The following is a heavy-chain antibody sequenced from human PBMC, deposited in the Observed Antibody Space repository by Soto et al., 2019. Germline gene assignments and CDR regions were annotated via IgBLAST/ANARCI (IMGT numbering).Heavy chain of an antibody. CDR3: ARDGVVVPAAIGIHYYYYYMDV. CDR2: ISSNGGST. J-gene: IGHJ6*03. CDR1: GFTFSSYA. D-gene: IGHD2-2*02. Sequence: GGSLRLSCAASGFTFSSYAMHWVRQAPGKGLEYVSAISSNGGSTYYANSVKGRFTISRDNSKNTLYLQMGSLRAEDMAVYYCARDGVVVPAAIGIHYYYYYMDVWGKGTTVTVSS. V-gene: IGHV3-64*01.